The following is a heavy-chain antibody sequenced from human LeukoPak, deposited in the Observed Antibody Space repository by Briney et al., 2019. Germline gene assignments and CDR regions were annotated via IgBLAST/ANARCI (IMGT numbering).Heavy chain of an antibody. CDR1: GFIFSNYY. Sequence: GGSLRLSCVGSGFIFSNYYMYWVRQAPGKGLVWVSRIKNAGSDTIYADSVKGRFTISRDNAKNTVYLQMNSLRAEDMAVYYCARGGYGHNMDVWGEGTTVTVSS. D-gene: IGHD3-10*01. J-gene: IGHJ6*03. V-gene: IGHV3-74*01. CDR2: IKNAGSDT. CDR3: ARGGYGHNMDV.